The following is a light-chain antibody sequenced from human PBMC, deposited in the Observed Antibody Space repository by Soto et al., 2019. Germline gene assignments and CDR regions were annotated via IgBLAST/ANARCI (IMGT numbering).Light chain of an antibody. CDR2: RNN. V-gene: IGLV1-47*01. J-gene: IGLJ1*01. CDR1: SSDVGGFNY. Sequence: QSVLTQPASVSGSPGQSITISCTGTSSDVGGFNYVSWYQQHPGKAPKLLIYRNNQRPSGVPDRFSGSKSGTSASLAISGLRSEDEADYYCAAWDDSLSGYVFGTGTKVTVL. CDR3: AAWDDSLSGYV.